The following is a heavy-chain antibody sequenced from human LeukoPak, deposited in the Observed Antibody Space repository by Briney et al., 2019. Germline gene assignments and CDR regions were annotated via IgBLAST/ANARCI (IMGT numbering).Heavy chain of an antibody. Sequence: GGSLRLSCAASGFTFDDYTMHWVRQAPGKGLEWVSLISWDGGSTYYADSVKGRFTISRDNAKNSLHLQMNNLRAEDTALYYCTKGPTEYDSGSLDYWGQGTLVTVSS. CDR3: TKGPTEYDSGSLDY. CDR2: ISWDGGST. D-gene: IGHD6-19*01. CDR1: GFTFDDYT. V-gene: IGHV3-43*01. J-gene: IGHJ4*02.